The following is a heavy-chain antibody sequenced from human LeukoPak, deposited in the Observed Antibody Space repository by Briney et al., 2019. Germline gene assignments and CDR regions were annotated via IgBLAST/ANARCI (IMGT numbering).Heavy chain of an antibody. CDR3: EREIYGDYGRFDY. Sequence: GGSLRLSCAASGFTVSSNYMSWVRQAPGKGLEWVSVIYSGGSTYYADSVKGRFTISRDNSKNTLYLQMNSLRAEDTAVYYCEREIYGDYGRFDYWGQGTLVTVSP. CDR2: IYSGGST. CDR1: GFTVSSNY. J-gene: IGHJ4*02. D-gene: IGHD4-17*01. V-gene: IGHV3-53*01.